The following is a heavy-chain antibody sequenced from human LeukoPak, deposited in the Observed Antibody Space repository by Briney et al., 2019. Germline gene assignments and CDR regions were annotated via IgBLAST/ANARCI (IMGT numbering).Heavy chain of an antibody. V-gene: IGHV3-11*01. CDR3: AREVRVGSYNWFDP. CDR1: GFTFSDYY. J-gene: IGHJ5*02. Sequence: GGSLRLSCAASGFTFSDYYMSWIRQAPGKGLEWVSYISSSGNTIYYADSMKGRFTISRDNVKNSLYLQMNSLRAEDTAVYYCAREVRVGSYNWFDPWGQGTLVTVSS. D-gene: IGHD3-10*01. CDR2: ISSSGNTI.